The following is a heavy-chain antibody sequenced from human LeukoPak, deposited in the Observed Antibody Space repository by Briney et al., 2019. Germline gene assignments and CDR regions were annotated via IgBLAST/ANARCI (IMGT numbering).Heavy chain of an antibody. Sequence: GGSLRLSCAASGFAFDDFGMGWVRQAPGKGLQWVSSINWNGRSTAYAGSVKGRFTISRDNAKNSLYLQINSLRAEDTAFYYCARLPSSMVIGCPDYWGQGTLVTVSS. D-gene: IGHD5-18*01. CDR1: GFAFDDFG. V-gene: IGHV3-20*04. CDR3: ARLPSSMVIGCPDY. J-gene: IGHJ4*02. CDR2: INWNGRST.